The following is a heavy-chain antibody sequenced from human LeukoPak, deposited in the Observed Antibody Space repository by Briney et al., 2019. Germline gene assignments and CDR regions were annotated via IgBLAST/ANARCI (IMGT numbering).Heavy chain of an antibody. Sequence: GESLKISCKGSGYSFTSYWIGWVRQMPGKGLEWMGIIYPGDSDTRYSPSFQGQVTISADKSISTAYLQWSSLKASDTAMYCCARRYSGSYYDRGDAFDIWGQGTMVTVSS. J-gene: IGHJ3*02. V-gene: IGHV5-51*01. CDR1: GYSFTSYW. CDR2: IYPGDSDT. CDR3: ARRYSGSYYDRGDAFDI. D-gene: IGHD1-26*01.